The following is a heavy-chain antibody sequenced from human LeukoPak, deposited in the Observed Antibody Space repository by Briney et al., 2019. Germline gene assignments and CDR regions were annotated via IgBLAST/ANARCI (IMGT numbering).Heavy chain of an antibody. D-gene: IGHD6-13*01. J-gene: IGHJ6*03. CDR3: AKDPPGTAARGYMDV. CDR2: IRYDGSNK. CDR1: GFTFSSYG. V-gene: IGHV3-30*02. Sequence: GGSLRLSCAASGFTFSSYGMHWVRQAPGKGLEWVAFIRYDGSNKYYADSVKGRFTISRDNSKNTLYLQMNSLRAEDTAVYYCAKDPPGTAARGYMDVWGKGTTVTVSS.